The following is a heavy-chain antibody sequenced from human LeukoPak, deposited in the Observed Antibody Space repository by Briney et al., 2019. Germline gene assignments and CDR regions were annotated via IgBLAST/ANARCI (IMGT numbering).Heavy chain of an antibody. CDR3: SRGGVFLEWLLFWAFDI. J-gene: IGHJ3*02. CDR1: GRSFSGYY. D-gene: IGHD3-3*01. V-gene: IGHV4-34*01. CDR2: INHSVST. Sequence: SQTLSLTCAVYGRSFSGYYWSWIRHPPGKGLEWIGEINHSVSTNYHPSLKTRLTISVDKSKNQFSLKLSSWTAAEPAVYYCSRGGVFLEWLLFWAFDIWGEGTMVTVSS.